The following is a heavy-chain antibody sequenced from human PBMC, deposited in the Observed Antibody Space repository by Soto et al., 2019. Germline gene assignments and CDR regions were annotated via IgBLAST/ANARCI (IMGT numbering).Heavy chain of an antibody. D-gene: IGHD3-10*01. V-gene: IGHV4-4*07. Sequence: QVQLQESGPGLVKPSETLSLTCNVSGGSISTFYWNWIRQSAGKGLEWVGRIYITGSTNYNPSFGSRVSMSVDTSKNQFSLKLTSVTAADTAVYFCARGGRDGFDVWGQGTTVTVSS. CDR3: ARGGRDGFDV. CDR2: IYITGST. CDR1: GGSISTFY. J-gene: IGHJ3*01.